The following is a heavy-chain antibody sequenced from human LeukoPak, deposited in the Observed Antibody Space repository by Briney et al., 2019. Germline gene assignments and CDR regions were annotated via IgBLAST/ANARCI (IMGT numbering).Heavy chain of an antibody. J-gene: IGHJ4*02. CDR3: ARFTSVGDPLDY. CDR1: GDSISSSNW. V-gene: IGHV4-4*02. D-gene: IGHD2-21*02. CDR2: IYHSGST. Sequence: PSGTLSLTCAVSGDSISSSNWWSWVRQPPGKGLEWIGEIYHSGSTNYKPSLKSRVTISVDKSKNQFSLKLSSVTAADTAVYYCARFTSVGDPLDYWGQGTLVTVSS.